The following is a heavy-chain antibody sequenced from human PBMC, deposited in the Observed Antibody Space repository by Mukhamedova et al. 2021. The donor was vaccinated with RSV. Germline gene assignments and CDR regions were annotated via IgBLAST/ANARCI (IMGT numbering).Heavy chain of an antibody. CDR3: AKDPGNY. J-gene: IGHJ4*02. Sequence: GGSNKYYADSVKGRFTISRDNFKNTLYLQMNSLRAEDTAVYYCAKDPGNYWGQGTLVTVSS. CDR2: GGSNK. V-gene: IGHV3-30*02.